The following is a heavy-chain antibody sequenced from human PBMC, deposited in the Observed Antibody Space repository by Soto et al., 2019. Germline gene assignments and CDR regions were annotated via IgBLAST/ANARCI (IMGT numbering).Heavy chain of an antibody. Sequence: GASVKVSCKASGGTFSSYAISWVRQAPGQGLEWMGGIIPIFGTANYAQKFQGRVTITADESTSTAYMELSSLRSEDTAVYYCARDRLGDPYYFDYWGQGTLVTVSS. V-gene: IGHV1-69*13. CDR3: ARDRLGDPYYFDY. D-gene: IGHD3-10*01. CDR2: IIPIFGTA. J-gene: IGHJ4*02. CDR1: GGTFSSYA.